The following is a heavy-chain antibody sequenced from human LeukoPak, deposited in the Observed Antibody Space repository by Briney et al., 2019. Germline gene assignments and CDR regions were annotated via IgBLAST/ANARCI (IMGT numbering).Heavy chain of an antibody. CDR2: IWYDGSNK. V-gene: IGHV3-33*01. CDR1: GFTFSSYG. Sequence: AGGSLRLSCAASGFTFSSYGMHWVRQAPGKGLEWVAVIWYDGSNKYYADSVKGRFTISRDNSKNTLYLQMNSLRAEDTAVYYCARDVGWYSYGPDAFDIWGQGTMVTVSS. CDR3: ARDVGWYSYGPDAFDI. D-gene: IGHD5-18*01. J-gene: IGHJ3*02.